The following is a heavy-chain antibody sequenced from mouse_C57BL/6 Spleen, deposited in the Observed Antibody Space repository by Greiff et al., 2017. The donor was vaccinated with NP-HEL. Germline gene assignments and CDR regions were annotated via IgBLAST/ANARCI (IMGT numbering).Heavy chain of an antibody. CDR3: AREGYYIYAMDY. CDR1: GYTFTSYG. D-gene: IGHD2-3*01. CDR2: IYPRSGNT. J-gene: IGHJ4*01. Sequence: VQLVESGAELARPGASVKLSCKASGYTFTSYGISWVKQRTGQGLEWIGEIYPRSGNTYYNEKFKGKATLTADKSSSTAYMELRSLTSEDSAVYFCAREGYYIYAMDYWGQGTSVTVSS. V-gene: IGHV1-81*01.